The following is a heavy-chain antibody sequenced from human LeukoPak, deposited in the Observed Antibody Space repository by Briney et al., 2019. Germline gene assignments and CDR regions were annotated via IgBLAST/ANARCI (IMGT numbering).Heavy chain of an antibody. CDR1: GFTFRSYA. CDR2: ISYDGSNK. Sequence: GRSLRLSCAASGFTFRSYAMRRVRQAPGKGLEWVAVISYDGSNKYYADSVKGRFTISRDNSKNTPYLQMNSLRAEDTAVYYCARVLGLLWFGESFYGMDVRGKGTTVTVSS. V-gene: IGHV3-30*04. J-gene: IGHJ6*04. CDR3: ARVLGLLWFGESFYGMDV. D-gene: IGHD3-10*01.